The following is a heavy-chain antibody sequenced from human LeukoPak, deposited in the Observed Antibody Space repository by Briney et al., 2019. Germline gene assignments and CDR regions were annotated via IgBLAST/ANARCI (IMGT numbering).Heavy chain of an antibody. Sequence: SETLSLTCTVSGDSISSFYWSWNRQPAGKGLEWIGRIYSSGSTNYNPSLESRVTMSVDTSKNQLSLKLSSVTAADTAVYYCARGAVAAAGTWDYWGQGTLVTVSS. CDR2: IYSSGST. CDR1: GDSISSFY. D-gene: IGHD6-13*01. CDR3: ARGAVAAAGTWDY. J-gene: IGHJ4*02. V-gene: IGHV4-4*07.